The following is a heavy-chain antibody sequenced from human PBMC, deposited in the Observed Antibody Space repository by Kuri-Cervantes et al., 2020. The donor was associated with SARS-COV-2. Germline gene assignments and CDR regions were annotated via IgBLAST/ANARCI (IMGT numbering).Heavy chain of an antibody. CDR1: GFTFSSYS. CDR2: IRNDGSNK. J-gene: IGHJ4*02. CDR3: AREGLAARPCDY. Sequence: GESLKISCAASGFTFSSYSMNWVRQAPGKGLEWVAFIRNDGSNKNYADSVKGRVTISRDNSKNTLFLQMNSLRAEDTAVYYCAREGLAARPCDYWGQGTLVTVSS. D-gene: IGHD6-6*01. V-gene: IGHV3-30*02.